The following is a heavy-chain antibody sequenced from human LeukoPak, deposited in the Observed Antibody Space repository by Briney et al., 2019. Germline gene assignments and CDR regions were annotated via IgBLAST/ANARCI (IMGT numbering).Heavy chain of an antibody. D-gene: IGHD1-26*01. V-gene: IGHV3-30-3*01. Sequence: GGSLRLSCAASGFTFSSYAMHWVRQAPGKGLEWVAVISYDGSNKYYADSVKGRFTISRDNSKNTLYLQMNSLRAEDTAVYYCARDRSVVGATTGYYYGMDVWGQGTTVTVSS. J-gene: IGHJ6*02. CDR1: GFTFSSYA. CDR2: ISYDGSNK. CDR3: ARDRSVVGATTGYYYGMDV.